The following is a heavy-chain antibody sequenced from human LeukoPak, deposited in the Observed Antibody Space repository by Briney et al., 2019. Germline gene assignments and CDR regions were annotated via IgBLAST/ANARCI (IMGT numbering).Heavy chain of an antibody. Sequence: SETLSLTCTVSGGSISSSSYYWGWIRQPPGKGLEWIGSIFYSGSTYYNPSLKSRVTVSLDTSKNQFSLKLSSVTAADTAVYYCARRAQIAAARGGFDYWGQGTLVTVSS. J-gene: IGHJ4*02. D-gene: IGHD6-13*01. V-gene: IGHV4-39*07. CDR1: GGSISSSSYY. CDR2: IFYSGST. CDR3: ARRAQIAAARGGFDY.